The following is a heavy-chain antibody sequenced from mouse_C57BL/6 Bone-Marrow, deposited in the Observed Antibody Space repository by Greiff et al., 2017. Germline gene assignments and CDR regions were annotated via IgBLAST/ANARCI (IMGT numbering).Heavy chain of an antibody. CDR2: IYPGDGDT. J-gene: IGHJ1*03. CDR3: AKGVKGYWYFDV. CDR1: GYAFSSSW. Sequence: QVQLQQSGPELVKPGASVKISCKASGYAFSSSWMNWVKQRPGKGLEWIGRIYPGDGDTNYNGKFKGKATLTADKSSSTAYMQLSSLTSEDSAVYICAKGVKGYWYFDVWGTGTTVTVSS. V-gene: IGHV1-82*01. D-gene: IGHD2-2*01.